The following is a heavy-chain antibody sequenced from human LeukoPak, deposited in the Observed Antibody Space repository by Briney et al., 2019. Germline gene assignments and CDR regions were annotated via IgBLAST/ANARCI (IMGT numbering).Heavy chain of an antibody. CDR3: AKGFIAVRFDF. Sequence: PGGSLRLSCAASGNYWMHWVRQAPGKGLVWVSHINSDGSWTSYADSVKGRFTISKDNAKNTLYLQMNSLRAEDTAVYYCAKGFIAVRFDFWGQGSLVTVSS. CDR1: GNYW. J-gene: IGHJ4*02. CDR2: INSDGSWT. D-gene: IGHD6-19*01. V-gene: IGHV3-74*01.